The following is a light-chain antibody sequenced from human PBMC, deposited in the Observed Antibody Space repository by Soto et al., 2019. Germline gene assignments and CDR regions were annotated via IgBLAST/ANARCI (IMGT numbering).Light chain of an antibody. J-gene: IGKJ4*02. CDR1: QSLFYSPRNRSY. V-gene: IGKV4-1*01. CDR3: QEYFSTPPLT. CDR2: WAS. Sequence: DIVLTQSPDSLVVSLGERATINCKSSQSLFYSPRNRSYLGWFQQRQGQPPRLLIYWASSREHVFSDRFSGSESGTDFTLTISILHAEDVAVYYCQEYFSTPPLTVGGKTKVELK.